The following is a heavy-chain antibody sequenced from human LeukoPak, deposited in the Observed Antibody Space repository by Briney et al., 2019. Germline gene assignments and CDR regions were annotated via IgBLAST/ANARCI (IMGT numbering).Heavy chain of an antibody. D-gene: IGHD3-22*01. CDR1: GFTFSGYS. J-gene: IGHJ4*02. CDR3: ARDQGDSSGYYTYYFDY. CDR2: ISSSSSYI. Sequence: TGGSLRLSCAASGFTFSGYSMNWVRQAPGKGLEWVSSISSSSSYIYYADSVKGRFTISRDNAKNSLYLQMNSLRAEDTAVYYCARDQGDSSGYYTYYFDYWGQGTLVTVSS. V-gene: IGHV3-21*01.